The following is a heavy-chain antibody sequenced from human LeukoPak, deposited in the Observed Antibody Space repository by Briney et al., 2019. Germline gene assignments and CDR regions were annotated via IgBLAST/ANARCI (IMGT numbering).Heavy chain of an antibody. Sequence: AAVKVSCKASGYTFTSYDINWVRQATGQGREWMGWMNPNRGNTGYAQKFQGRVTMTRNTSISTAYMELSSLRAEDTAVYYCASYRPKGIVVVPAATHAFDIWGQGTMVTVSS. CDR2: MNPNRGNT. CDR1: GYTFTSYD. V-gene: IGHV1-8*01. J-gene: IGHJ3*02. D-gene: IGHD2-2*01. CDR3: ASYRPKGIVVVPAATHAFDI.